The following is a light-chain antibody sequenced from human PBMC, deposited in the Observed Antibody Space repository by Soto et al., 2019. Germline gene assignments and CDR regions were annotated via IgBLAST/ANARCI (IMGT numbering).Light chain of an antibody. CDR3: QQYYNSPLS. CDR2: WAS. CDR1: QSVFKSSNNKNY. V-gene: IGKV4-1*01. Sequence: DIVMTQSPDSVAVSLGERATINCKSSQSVFKSSNNKNYLACYQQRPGQPPKSLIRWASTRESGVPDRFSGSGSGTNFTLTISSLQAEDVAVYYCQQYYNSPLSFGQGTKLEIK. J-gene: IGKJ2*03.